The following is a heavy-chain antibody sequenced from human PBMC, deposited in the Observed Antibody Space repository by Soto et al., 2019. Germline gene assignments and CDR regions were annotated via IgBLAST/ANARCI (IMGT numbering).Heavy chain of an antibody. Sequence: GGSLRLSCAASGFTFSSCSMNWVRQAPGKGLEWVSSISSSSSYIYYADSVKGRFTISRDNAKNSLYLQMNSLRAEDTAVYYCARLRYFDWFPNAFDIWGQGTMVTVSS. D-gene: IGHD3-9*01. CDR1: GFTFSSCS. CDR2: ISSSSSYI. J-gene: IGHJ3*02. CDR3: ARLRYFDWFPNAFDI. V-gene: IGHV3-21*01.